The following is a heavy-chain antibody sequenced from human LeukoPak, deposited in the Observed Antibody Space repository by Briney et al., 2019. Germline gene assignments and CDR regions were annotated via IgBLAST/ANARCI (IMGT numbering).Heavy chain of an antibody. J-gene: IGHJ4*02. CDR2: ISAYNGNT. D-gene: IGHD3-3*01. CDR1: GYTFTSYG. CDR3: ARDRTVQLYDFWSGYLTTLIDY. V-gene: IGHV1-18*01. Sequence: ASVKVSCKASGYTFTSYGISWVRQAPGQGLEWMGWISAYNGNTNYAQKLQGRVTMTTDTSTSTAYMELRSLRSDDKAVYYCARDRTVQLYDFWSGYLTTLIDYWGQGTLVTVSS.